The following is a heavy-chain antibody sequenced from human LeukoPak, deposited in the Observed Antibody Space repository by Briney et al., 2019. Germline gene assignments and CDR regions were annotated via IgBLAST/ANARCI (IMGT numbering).Heavy chain of an antibody. V-gene: IGHV1-69*13. J-gene: IGHJ5*02. CDR3: ARASYYYGSGSYSTYNWFDP. D-gene: IGHD3-10*01. Sequence: SVKVSCKASGGTFSSYAISWVRQAPGQGLEWMGGIIPIFGTPNYAQKFQGRVTITADESTSTAYMELSSLRSEDSAVYYCARASYYYGSGSYSTYNWFDPWGQGTLVTVSS. CDR1: GGTFSSYA. CDR2: IIPIFGTP.